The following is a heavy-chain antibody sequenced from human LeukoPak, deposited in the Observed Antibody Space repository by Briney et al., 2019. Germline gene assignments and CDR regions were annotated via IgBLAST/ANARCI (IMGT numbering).Heavy chain of an antibody. CDR1: GFTFSSYS. J-gene: IGHJ6*03. V-gene: IGHV3-7*01. CDR3: ARWGYCSSTSCGGGRDRWYYYYMDV. D-gene: IGHD2-2*01. Sequence: GGSLRLSCAASGFTFSSYSMTWARQAPGKGLEWVANIKQDGSEKYYVDSVKGRFTISRDNAKNSLYLQMNSLRAEDTAVYYCARWGYCSSTSCGGGRDRWYYYYMDVWGKGTTVTVSS. CDR2: IKQDGSEK.